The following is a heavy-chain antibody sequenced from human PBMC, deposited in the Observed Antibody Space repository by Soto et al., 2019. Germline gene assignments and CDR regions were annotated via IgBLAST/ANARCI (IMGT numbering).Heavy chain of an antibody. Sequence: QVQLVESGGGVVQPGRSLRLSCAASGFTFGNYGMHWVRQAPAKGLEWVALVWYDGGNKNYVDSVKGRFTISRDNSKNTLYLQMNSLRDEDTAVYYCVRAAGYSGNDYVYYYGMAVWGQGTTVTVSS. J-gene: IGHJ6*02. D-gene: IGHD5-12*01. V-gene: IGHV3-33*01. CDR3: VRAAGYSGNDYVYYYGMAV. CDR2: VWYDGGNK. CDR1: GFTFGNYG.